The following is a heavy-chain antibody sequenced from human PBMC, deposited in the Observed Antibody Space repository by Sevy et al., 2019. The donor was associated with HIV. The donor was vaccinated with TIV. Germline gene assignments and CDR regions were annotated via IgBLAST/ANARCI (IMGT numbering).Heavy chain of an antibody. Sequence: ASVKVSCKSSGFAFTGHHLHWVRQAPGHGLEWMGWINSKSGGKNYAQNFQGRVILTSDTSLSTAYMELTSLRPDDTAIYYRAKHTSFMLDSWGQGTLVTVSS. CDR1: GFAFTGHH. CDR3: AKHTSFMLDS. V-gene: IGHV1-2*02. J-gene: IGHJ5*01. CDR2: INSKSGGK.